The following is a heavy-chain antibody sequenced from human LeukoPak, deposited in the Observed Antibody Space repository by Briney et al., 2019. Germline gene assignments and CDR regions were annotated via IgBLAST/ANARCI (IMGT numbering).Heavy chain of an antibody. V-gene: IGHV3-53*01. CDR1: GFTFDDYA. Sequence: GGSLRLSCAASGFTFDDYAMHWVRQAPGKGLEWVSSFYSGGSSYYADSVKGRFIISRDSSTDTLYLQMNSLRVEDTAVYFCARDRGYGYGFFDYWGQGTLVTVSS. CDR2: FYSGGSS. D-gene: IGHD5-18*01. J-gene: IGHJ4*02. CDR3: ARDRGYGYGFFDY.